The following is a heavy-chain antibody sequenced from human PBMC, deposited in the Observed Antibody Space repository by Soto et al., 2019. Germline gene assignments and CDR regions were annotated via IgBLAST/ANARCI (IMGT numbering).Heavy chain of an antibody. V-gene: IGHV4-30-4*01. CDR2: IYYSGST. CDR1: GGSISSSSYY. CDR3: ARARGARYFDY. J-gene: IGHJ4*02. D-gene: IGHD2-15*01. Sequence: LSLTCTVSGGSISSSSYYWSWIRQPPGKGLEWIGYIYYSGSTYYNPSLKSRVTISVDTSKNQFSLKLSSVTAADTAVYYCARARGARYFDYWGQGTLVTVSS.